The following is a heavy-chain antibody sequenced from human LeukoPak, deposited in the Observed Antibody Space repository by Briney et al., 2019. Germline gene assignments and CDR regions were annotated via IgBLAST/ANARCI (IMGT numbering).Heavy chain of an antibody. CDR2: IYYSGSP. Sequence: SETLSLTCTVSVGSLSSSSYSWGWIRQPPGKALEWIGCIYYSGSPYYNPSLKSRVTISVDTSKNQFSLKLSSVTAADTAVYYCARVPVNIWENWFDPWGQGTLVTVSS. V-gene: IGHV4-39*07. J-gene: IGHJ5*02. D-gene: IGHD1-26*01. CDR3: ARVPVNIWENWFDP. CDR1: VGSLSSSSYS.